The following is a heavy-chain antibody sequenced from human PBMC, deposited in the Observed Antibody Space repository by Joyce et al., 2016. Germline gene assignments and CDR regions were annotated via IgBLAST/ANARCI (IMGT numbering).Heavy chain of an antibody. D-gene: IGHD3-16*01. Sequence: QLVESGGGVVKAGGSLRLSCEASGSTFSSSSMSWFRQAQGKGLEWIAAISATSYYRFHAETVSGRFTVSRDNAKKTLYLQMNSLRAEDSAVFYCARGGISYYYAMDVWGQGTTVTVSS. CDR1: GSTFSSSS. CDR3: ARGGISYYYAMDV. J-gene: IGHJ6*02. V-gene: IGHV3-21*01. CDR2: ISATSYYR.